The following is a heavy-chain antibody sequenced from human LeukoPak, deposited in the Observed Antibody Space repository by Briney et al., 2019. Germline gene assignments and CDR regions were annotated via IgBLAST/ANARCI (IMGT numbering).Heavy chain of an antibody. D-gene: IGHD6-19*01. CDR3: ARSSSGWTTATFDY. V-gene: IGHV3-21*01. CDR2: ISSSSSYI. CDR1: GFTFSSYS. J-gene: IGHJ4*02. Sequence: GRSLSLSCAASGFTFSSYSMNWVRQAPGKGLEWVSSISSSSSYIYYADSVKGRFTISRDNAKNSLYLQMNSLRAEDTAVYYCARSSSGWTTATFDYWGQGTLVTVSS.